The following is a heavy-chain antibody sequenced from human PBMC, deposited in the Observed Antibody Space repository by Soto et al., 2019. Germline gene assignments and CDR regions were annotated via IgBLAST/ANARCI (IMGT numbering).Heavy chain of an antibody. CDR1: GGTFGSYA. J-gene: IGHJ4*02. D-gene: IGHD3-22*01. V-gene: IGHV1-69*13. CDR3: ARDFYSSGYQYYFDY. Sequence: SVKVSCKASGGTFGSYAISWVRQAPGQGLEWMGGIIPIFGTANYAQKFQGRVTITADESTSTAYMELSSLRSEDTAVYYWARDFYSSGYQYYFDYWGQGTLVTVSS. CDR2: IIPIFGTA.